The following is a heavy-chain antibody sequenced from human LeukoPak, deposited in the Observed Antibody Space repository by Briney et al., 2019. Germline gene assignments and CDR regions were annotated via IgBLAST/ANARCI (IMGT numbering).Heavy chain of an antibody. CDR1: GGSISSGSYY. J-gene: IGHJ1*01. CDR3: AREAGSGRTGLDFQH. CDR2: IYTSGST. V-gene: IGHV4-61*02. D-gene: IGHD6-19*01. Sequence: PSETLSLTCTVSGGSISSGSYYWSWIRQPAGKGLEWIGRIYTSGSTNYNPSLKSRVTISVDTSKNQFSLKLSSVTAADTAVYYCAREAGSGRTGLDFQHWGPGTLVTVSS.